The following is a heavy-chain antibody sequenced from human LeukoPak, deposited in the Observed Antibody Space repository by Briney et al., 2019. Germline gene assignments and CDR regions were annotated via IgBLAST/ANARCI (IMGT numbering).Heavy chain of an antibody. CDR3: AKASAAAGLFDY. Sequence: GGSLRLSCAASGFTFSSYGMSWVRQAPGKGLEWVSAISGSGGSTYYADSVKGRFTISRDNSKNTLYLQMNSLRAEDTAVYYCAKASAAAGLFDYWGQGTLVTVSS. CDR2: ISGSGGST. J-gene: IGHJ4*02. V-gene: IGHV3-23*01. D-gene: IGHD6-13*01. CDR1: GFTFSSYG.